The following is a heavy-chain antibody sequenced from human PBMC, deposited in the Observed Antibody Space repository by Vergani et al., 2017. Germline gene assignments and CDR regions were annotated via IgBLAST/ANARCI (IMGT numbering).Heavy chain of an antibody. J-gene: IGHJ5*01. CDR1: GFSFSGYW. Sequence: EVQLVESGGGVVQPGGSLRLSCEGSGFSFSGYWMHWVRQSPEKGLVWVSRIKSDGSITNYADSVKGRFTISRDNAKNTLYLEMNSLRGDDTAIYYCVRARCSGPCFMSNWFDSWGQGTLVTVSS. CDR3: VRARCSGPCFMSNWFDS. D-gene: IGHD5-12*01. CDR2: IKSDGSIT. V-gene: IGHV3-74*02.